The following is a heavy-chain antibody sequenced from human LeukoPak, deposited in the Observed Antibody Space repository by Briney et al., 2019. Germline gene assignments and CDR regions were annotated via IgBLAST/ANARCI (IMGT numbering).Heavy chain of an antibody. CDR3: ARRGYYDSSGHSFDY. J-gene: IGHJ4*02. CDR1: GGSISSYY. V-gene: IGHV4-59*08. Sequence: SETLSLTCTVSGGSISSYYWSWIPQPPGKGLGWVGYIYYSGSTNYNPSLKSRVTISVDTSKNQFSLKLSSVTAADTAVYYCARRGYYDSSGHSFDYWGQGTLVTVSS. CDR2: IYYSGST. D-gene: IGHD3-22*01.